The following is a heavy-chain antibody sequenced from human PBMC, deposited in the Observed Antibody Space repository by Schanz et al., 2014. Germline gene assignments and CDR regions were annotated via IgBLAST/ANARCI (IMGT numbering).Heavy chain of an antibody. Sequence: EVHLVESGGGLIQPGGSLRLSCAASGFTFSSYSMSWVRQAPGKGLEWVSGISGSGASTYYADSVKGRFTISRDNAKNSLYLQMNSLRAEDTAVYYCARPPHDSSGYYPFDYWGQGTLVTVSS. J-gene: IGHJ4*02. CDR3: ARPPHDSSGYYPFDY. CDR1: GFTFSSYS. CDR2: ISGSGAST. V-gene: IGHV3-48*04. D-gene: IGHD3-22*01.